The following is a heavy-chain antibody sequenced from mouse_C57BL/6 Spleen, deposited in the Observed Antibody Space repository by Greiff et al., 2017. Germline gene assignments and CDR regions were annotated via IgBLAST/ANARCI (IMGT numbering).Heavy chain of an antibody. Sequence: VQLQQSGAELVRPGASVKLSCTASGFNIKDDYMHWVKQRPEQGLEWIGWIDPENGDTEYASKFQGKATITADTSSNTAYLQLSSLTSEDTAVYYCTRDYDGSYFDYWGQGTTLTVSS. J-gene: IGHJ2*01. CDR1: GFNIKDDY. D-gene: IGHD2-3*01. CDR3: TRDYDGSYFDY. V-gene: IGHV14-4*01. CDR2: IDPENGDT.